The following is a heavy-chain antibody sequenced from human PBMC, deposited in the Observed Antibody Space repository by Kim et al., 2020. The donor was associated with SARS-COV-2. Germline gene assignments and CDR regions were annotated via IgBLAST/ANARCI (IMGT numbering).Heavy chain of an antibody. CDR3: ARDVWHYDSSGYYYPHYSYYYGMYV. CDR2: ISSSSSTI. V-gene: IGHV3-48*02. J-gene: IGHJ6*01. D-gene: IGHD3-22*01. CDR1: GFTFSSYS. Sequence: GGSLRLSCAASGFTFSSYSMNWVRQAPGKGLEWVSYISSSSSTIYYADSVKGRFTISRDNAKNSLYLQMNSLRDEDTAVYYCARDVWHYDSSGYYYPHYSYYYGMYVWGQGATVTVSS.